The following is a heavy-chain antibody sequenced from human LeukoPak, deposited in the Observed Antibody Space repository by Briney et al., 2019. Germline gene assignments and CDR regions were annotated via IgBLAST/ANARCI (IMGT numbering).Heavy chain of an antibody. CDR1: GFPFNVQT. V-gene: IGHV3-7*01. J-gene: IGHJ4*02. CDR3: ARGGVTRGRFEN. Sequence: PGGSLRLSCAASGFPFNVQTMSWVRQAPGKGLDWVTSMREDGTEIHYVDSVKGRFTISRDNPKNSLYLQMNNLRAEDTAVYYCARGGVTRGRFENWGQGTRVTVSS. CDR2: MREDGTEI. D-gene: IGHD3-3*01.